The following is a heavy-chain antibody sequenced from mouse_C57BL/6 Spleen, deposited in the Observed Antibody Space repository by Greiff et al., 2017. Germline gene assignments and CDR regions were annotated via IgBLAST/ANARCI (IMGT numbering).Heavy chain of an antibody. D-gene: IGHD1-1*01. CDR1: GYTFTDSY. J-gene: IGHJ1*03. V-gene: IGHV1-19*01. CDR2: INPYHGGT. CDR3: ARRRYYGSSYGYFDV. Sequence: EVQLQQSGPVLVKPGASVKMSCKASGYTFTDSYMNWVKQSHGKSLEWIGVINPYHGGTSYNQKFKGKATLTVDKSSSTAYMELNSLTSEDSAVYYCARRRYYGSSYGYFDVGGTGTTVTVSS.